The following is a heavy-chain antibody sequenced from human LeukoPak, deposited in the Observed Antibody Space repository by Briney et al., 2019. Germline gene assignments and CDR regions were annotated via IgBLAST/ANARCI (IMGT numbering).Heavy chain of an antibody. CDR1: GGTFSSYA. V-gene: IGHV1-69*13. Sequence: SVKVSCKASGGTFSSYAISWVRQAPGQGLEWMGGIIPIFGTANYAQKFQGRVTITADESTSTAYMELSSLRSEDTAVYYCARDPDYYDSSGYYHQPTDYWGRGTLVTVSS. D-gene: IGHD3-22*01. CDR2: IIPIFGTA. CDR3: ARDPDYYDSSGYYHQPTDY. J-gene: IGHJ4*02.